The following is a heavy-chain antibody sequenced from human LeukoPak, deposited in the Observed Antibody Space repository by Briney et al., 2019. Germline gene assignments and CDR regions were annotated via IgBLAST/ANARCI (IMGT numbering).Heavy chain of an antibody. CDR1: GGSISSYY. CDR3: ARDSSGWYEGNYFDY. V-gene: IGHV4-59*12. D-gene: IGHD6-19*01. Sequence: SETLSLTCTVSGGSISSYYWSWIRQPPGKGLEWIGYIYYSGSTNYNPSLKSRVNISVDTSKNQFSLKLSSVTAADTAVYYCARDSSGWYEGNYFDYWGQGTLVTVSS. J-gene: IGHJ4*02. CDR2: IYYSGST.